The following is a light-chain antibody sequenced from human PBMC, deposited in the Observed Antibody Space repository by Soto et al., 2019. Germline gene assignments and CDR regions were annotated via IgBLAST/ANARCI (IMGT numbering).Light chain of an antibody. J-gene: IGKJ1*01. Sequence: DIQLTQSPSTLSASVGDSVTITCRASQSISTSLAWYQQRPGKAPKLLKFDVSNLDSGVPSRFSGSGSGTEFTLTIRSLHSDDFATYYCQQYDYSRTFGQGTKVEIK. CDR3: QQYDYSRT. CDR1: QSISTS. CDR2: DVS. V-gene: IGKV1-5*01.